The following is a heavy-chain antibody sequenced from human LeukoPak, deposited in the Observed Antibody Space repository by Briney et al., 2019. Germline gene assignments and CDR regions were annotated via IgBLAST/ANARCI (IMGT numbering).Heavy chain of an antibody. J-gene: IGHJ6*03. CDR1: GYSISSGYY. V-gene: IGHV4-38-2*02. CDR3: ARGWTKRFLEWLLPPRYYYYYMDV. D-gene: IGHD3-3*01. Sequence: SETLSLTCTVSGYSISSGYYWGWIRQPPGKGPAWIGSIYHSGSTYYNPSLKSRVTISVDTSKNQFSLKLSSVTAADTAVYYCARGWTKRFLEWLLPPRYYYYYMDVWGKGTTVTVSS. CDR2: IYHSGST.